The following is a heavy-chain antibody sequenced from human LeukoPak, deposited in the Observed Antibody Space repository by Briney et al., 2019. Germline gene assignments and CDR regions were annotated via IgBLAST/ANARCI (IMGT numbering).Heavy chain of an antibody. CDR1: GGTFSSYA. V-gene: IGHV1-69*04. CDR2: IIPILGIA. J-gene: IGHJ3*02. D-gene: IGHD2-15*01. Sequence: GASVKVSCKASGGTFSSYAISWVRQAPGQGLEWVGRIIPILGIANYAQKFQGRVTITADKSTSTAYMELSSLRSEDTAVYYCARARSAPAKRNEDAFDIWGQGTMVTVSS. CDR3: ARARSAPAKRNEDAFDI.